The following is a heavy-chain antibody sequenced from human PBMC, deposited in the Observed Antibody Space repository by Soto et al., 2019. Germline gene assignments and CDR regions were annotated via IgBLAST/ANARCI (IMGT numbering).Heavy chain of an antibody. D-gene: IGHD2-8*01. V-gene: IGHV3-23*01. CDR3: AKYYCTRVSVQTRLRYWFSA. CDR1: GFTFNNYA. CDR2: ISDGGDTT. Sequence: GGSLRLSCAASGFTFNNYAMTWVRQAPGRELEWVSTISDGGDTTFYADSVRGRFTISRDNSRDTLHLQMNSLRAEDTALYYFAKYYCTRVSVQTRLRYWFSACDLGTRVTV. J-gene: IGHJ5*02.